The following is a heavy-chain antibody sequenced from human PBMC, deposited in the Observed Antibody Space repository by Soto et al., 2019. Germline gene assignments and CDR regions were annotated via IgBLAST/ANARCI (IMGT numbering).Heavy chain of an antibody. Sequence: SVKVSCKASGGTFSSYAISWVRQAPGQGLEWMGGIIPIFGTANYAQKFQGRVTITADESTSTAYMELSSLRSEDTAVYYCARERAMVRGVIITSELRYYYGMDVWGQGTTVTVSS. CDR3: ARERAMVRGVIITSELRYYYGMDV. V-gene: IGHV1-69*13. D-gene: IGHD3-10*01. CDR2: IIPIFGTA. J-gene: IGHJ6*02. CDR1: GGTFSSYA.